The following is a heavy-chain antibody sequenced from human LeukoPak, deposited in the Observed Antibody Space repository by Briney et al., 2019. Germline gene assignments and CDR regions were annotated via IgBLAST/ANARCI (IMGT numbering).Heavy chain of an antibody. D-gene: IGHD6-19*01. V-gene: IGHV3-48*03. CDR3: ARHSSGWYGLDY. CDR1: GFTFSSYE. Sequence: PGGSLRLSCAASGFTFSSYEMNWVRQAPGKGLEWVSYISSSGSTIYYADSVKGRFTISRDNAKNTLYLQMNSLRAEDTAVYYCARHSSGWYGLDYWGQGTLVTVSS. CDR2: ISSSGSTI. J-gene: IGHJ4*02.